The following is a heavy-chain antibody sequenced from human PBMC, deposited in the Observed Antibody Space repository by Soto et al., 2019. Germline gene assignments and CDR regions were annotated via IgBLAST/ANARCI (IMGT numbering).Heavy chain of an antibody. V-gene: IGHV1-2*04. CDR2: INPNSGGT. Sequence: QVQLVQSGAEVKKPGASVKVSCKASGYTFTGYYMLWVRQAPGQGLEWMGWINPNSGGTNYAQKFQGWVTMTRDTSISTAYMELGRLRSDDTAVYYCATQRSEWELSFDYWGQGTLVTVSS. CDR1: GYTFTGYY. CDR3: ATQRSEWELSFDY. J-gene: IGHJ4*02. D-gene: IGHD1-26*01.